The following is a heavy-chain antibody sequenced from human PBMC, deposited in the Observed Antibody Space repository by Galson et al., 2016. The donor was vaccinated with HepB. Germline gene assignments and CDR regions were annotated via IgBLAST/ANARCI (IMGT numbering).Heavy chain of an antibody. J-gene: IGHJ4*02. CDR2: IKSYTDGGTK. CDR1: GFTFSRAW. D-gene: IGHD5-18*01. CDR3: ATSSTRGYTYGPSAY. Sequence: SLRLSCPASGFTFSRAWVNWVRQAPGKGLEWVGRIKSYTDGGTKEYAAPTKGRFTFARDESNNRLYLQMNSLKTEDTAVYYCATSSTRGYTYGPSAYWGRGTLVAVSS. V-gene: IGHV3-15*01.